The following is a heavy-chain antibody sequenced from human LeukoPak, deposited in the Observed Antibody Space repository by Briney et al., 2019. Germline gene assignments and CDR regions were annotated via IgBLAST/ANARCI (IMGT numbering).Heavy chain of an antibody. D-gene: IGHD3-16*01. CDR3: VREVSTRGDDAFDI. J-gene: IGHJ3*02. CDR1: GYTFTGYY. CDR2: INPNSGGT. Sequence: GASVKVSCKASGYTFTGYYMHWVRQAPGQGLEWMGRINPNSGGTNYAQKFQGRVTMTRDTSISTAYMELSRLRSDDTAVYFCVREVSTRGDDAFDIWGQGTMVTLSS. V-gene: IGHV1-2*06.